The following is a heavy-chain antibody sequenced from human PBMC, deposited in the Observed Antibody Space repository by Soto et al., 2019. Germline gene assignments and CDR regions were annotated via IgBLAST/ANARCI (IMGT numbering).Heavy chain of an antibody. CDR1: GYSFTSYW. Sequence: GESLKISCKGSGYSFTSYWIGWVRQMPGKGLEWMGIIYPGDSDTRYSPSFQGQVTSSADKSISAAYLQLSSLKASDTALYYCARQPKGDDFWSGYYTGDSYYGTDVWGQVTTVTVS. J-gene: IGHJ6*02. CDR2: IYPGDSDT. D-gene: IGHD3-3*01. V-gene: IGHV5-51*01. CDR3: ARQPKGDDFWSGYYTGDSYYGTDV.